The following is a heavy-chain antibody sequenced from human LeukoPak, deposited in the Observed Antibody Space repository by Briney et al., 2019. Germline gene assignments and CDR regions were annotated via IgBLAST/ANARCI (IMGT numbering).Heavy chain of an antibody. Sequence: SVKVSCKASGGTFSSYAISRVRQAPGQGLEWMGGIIPIFGTANYAQKFQGRVTITADESTSTAYMELSSLRSEDTAVYYCAGVLRYFDWLSRDYYYYGMDVWGQGTTVTVSS. V-gene: IGHV1-69*13. CDR2: IIPIFGTA. CDR3: AGVLRYFDWLSRDYYYYGMDV. J-gene: IGHJ6*02. CDR1: GGTFSSYA. D-gene: IGHD3-9*01.